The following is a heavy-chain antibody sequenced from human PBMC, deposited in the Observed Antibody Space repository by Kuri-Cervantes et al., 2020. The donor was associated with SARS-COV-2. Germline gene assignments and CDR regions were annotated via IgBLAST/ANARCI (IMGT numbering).Heavy chain of an antibody. V-gene: IGHV1-46*01. D-gene: IGHD3-9*01. J-gene: IGHJ6*02. CDR3: ARAPLRYFDWFGPYYYGMDV. Sequence: ASVKVSCKASGGTFSSYAISWVRQAPGQGLEWMGIINPSGGSTSYAQKFQGRVTMTRDTSTSTVYMELSSLRSEDTAVYYCARAPLRYFDWFGPYYYGMDVWGQGTTVTVSS. CDR2: INPSGGST. CDR1: GGTFSSYA.